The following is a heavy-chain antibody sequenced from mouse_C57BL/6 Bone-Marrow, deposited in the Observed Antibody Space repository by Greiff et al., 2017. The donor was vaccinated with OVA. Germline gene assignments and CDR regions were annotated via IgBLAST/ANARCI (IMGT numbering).Heavy chain of an antibody. V-gene: IGHV1-80*01. Sequence: VKLMESGAELVKPGASVKISCKASGYAFSSYWMNWVKQRPGKGLEWIGQLYPGDGDTNYNGKFKGKATLTADKSSSTAYMQLSSLTSEDSAVYFCARSALRQPRAFDYWGQGTTLTVSS. CDR3: ARSALRQPRAFDY. CDR1: GYAFSSYW. D-gene: IGHD1-2*01. J-gene: IGHJ2*01. CDR2: LYPGDGDT.